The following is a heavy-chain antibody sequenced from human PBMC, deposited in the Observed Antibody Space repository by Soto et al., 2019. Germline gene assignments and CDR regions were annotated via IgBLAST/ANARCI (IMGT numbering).Heavy chain of an antibody. CDR1: GYTFTSYG. CDR3: ARHLAAGDY. Sequence: ASVKVSCKASGYTFTSYGISWVRQAPGQGLEWMGLISAYNGNTNYAQKLQGRFTMTTDTSTSTVYMDLRSLRSEDTAVYYCARHLAAGDYWGQGTVVTVSS. CDR2: ISAYNGNT. D-gene: IGHD6-13*01. V-gene: IGHV1-18*01. J-gene: IGHJ4*02.